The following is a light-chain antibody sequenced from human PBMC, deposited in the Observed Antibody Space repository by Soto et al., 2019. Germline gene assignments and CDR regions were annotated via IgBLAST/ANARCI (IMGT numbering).Light chain of an antibody. J-gene: IGKJ2*01. V-gene: IGKV1-5*01. CDR1: QSISTW. CDR2: AAS. CDR3: QQYGSPLMYA. Sequence: DIQMTQSPSTLSASVGDRVTITCRASQSISTWLAWYQQKPGKAPKLLIYAASSLQSGVPSRFSGSGSGTQFTLTISSLQPDDFAVYYCQQYGSPLMYAFGQGTKLESK.